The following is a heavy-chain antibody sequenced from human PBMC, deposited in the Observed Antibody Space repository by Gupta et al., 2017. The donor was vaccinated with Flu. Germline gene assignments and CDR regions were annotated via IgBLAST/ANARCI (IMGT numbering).Heavy chain of an antibody. V-gene: IGHV1-69*01. J-gene: IGHJ5*01. CDR2: IIPVRGTT. CDR3: ARRPSVNHRYDWFDS. CDR1: A. D-gene: IGHD5-18*01. Sequence: AIRRGGLAPGPGLEGLGGIIPVRGTTDVAKRFQGRVAITADDSTDTGFMELSDLTSEDTAIYFCARRPSVNHRYDWFDSWGQGTLVTVSS.